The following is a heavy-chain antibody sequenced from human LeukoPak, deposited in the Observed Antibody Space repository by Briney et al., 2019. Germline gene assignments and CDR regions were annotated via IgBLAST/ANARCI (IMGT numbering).Heavy chain of an antibody. CDR2: ISYDGSNK. CDR1: GFTFSSYA. D-gene: IGHD2-2*01. CDR3: AKGLVVPAASDWFDP. Sequence: PGGSLRLSCAASGFTFSSYAMHWVRQAPGKGLEWVAVISYDGSNKYYADSVKGRFTISRDNSKNTLYLQMNSLRAEDTAVYYCAKGLVVPAASDWFDPWGQGTLVTVSS. V-gene: IGHV3-30*04. J-gene: IGHJ5*02.